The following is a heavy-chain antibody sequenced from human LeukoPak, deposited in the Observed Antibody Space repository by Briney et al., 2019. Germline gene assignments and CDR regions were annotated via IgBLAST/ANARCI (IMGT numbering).Heavy chain of an antibody. J-gene: IGHJ4*02. CDR2: INPNSGDI. CDR3: VREGSSWSY. D-gene: IGHD6-13*01. V-gene: IGHV1-2*06. Sequence: ASVKVSCKASGYTFTGYYMQWVRQAPGQGLEWMGRINPNSGDIDYAQKFQGRVTMTRDTSISTGYMELNRLTSDDTAVYYCVREGSSWSYWGQGTLVTVPS. CDR1: GYTFTGYY.